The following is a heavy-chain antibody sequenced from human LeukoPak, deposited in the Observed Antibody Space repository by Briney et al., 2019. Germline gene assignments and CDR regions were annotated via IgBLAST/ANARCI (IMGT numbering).Heavy chain of an antibody. CDR3: ARDSSGYYYGLDY. Sequence: SVKVSCKASGGTFSSYAISWVRQAPGQGLEWMGGIIPIFGTANYAQKFQGRVTITADESTSTAYMELSSLRSEDTAVYYCARDSSGYYYGLDYWGQGTLVTVPS. D-gene: IGHD3-22*01. CDR2: IIPIFGTA. CDR1: GGTFSSYA. V-gene: IGHV1-69*13. J-gene: IGHJ4*02.